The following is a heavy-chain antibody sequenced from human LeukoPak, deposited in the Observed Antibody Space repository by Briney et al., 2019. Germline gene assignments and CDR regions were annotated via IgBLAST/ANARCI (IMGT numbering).Heavy chain of an antibody. CDR2: IYYSGST. Sequence: PSETLSLTCTVSGGSISCYYWSWIRQPPGKGLEWIGYIYYSGSTNYNPSLKSRVTISVDTSKNQFSLKLSSVTAADTAVYYCARDSTLDAFDIWGQGTMVTVSS. CDR1: GGSISCYY. J-gene: IGHJ3*02. V-gene: IGHV4-59*01. D-gene: IGHD2-2*01. CDR3: ARDSTLDAFDI.